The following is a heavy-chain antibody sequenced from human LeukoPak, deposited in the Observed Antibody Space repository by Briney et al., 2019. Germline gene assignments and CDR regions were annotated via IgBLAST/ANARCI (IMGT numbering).Heavy chain of an antibody. CDR2: FSFNGEST. V-gene: IGHV3-23*01. J-gene: IGHJ6*03. CDR3: AKGGYSNGRYYYYYMDV. Sequence: PGGSLRLSCVASEFTFSSYAMTWVRQAPGKGLEWVSSFSFNGESTYYADSAKGRFTISRDNSKNTLYLQMNSLRAEDTAVYYCAKGGYSNGRYYYYYMDVWGEGTTVTVSS. D-gene: IGHD5-18*01. CDR1: EFTFSSYA.